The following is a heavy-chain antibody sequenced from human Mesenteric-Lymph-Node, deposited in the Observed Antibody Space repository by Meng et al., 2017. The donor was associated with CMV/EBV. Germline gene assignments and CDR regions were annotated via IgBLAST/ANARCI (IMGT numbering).Heavy chain of an antibody. CDR2: INGDGSKI. J-gene: IGHJ4*02. V-gene: IGHV3-74*01. CDR3: VAADKDN. Sequence: GESLKISCAASGFTFTNNWMHWVRQAPGKGLVWVSLINGDGSKIGYADSVKGRFTITRDNAKSTLYLEMNSLRTEDTAVYYCVAADKDNWGQGTLVTVSS. CDR1: GFTFTNNW. D-gene: IGHD6-13*01.